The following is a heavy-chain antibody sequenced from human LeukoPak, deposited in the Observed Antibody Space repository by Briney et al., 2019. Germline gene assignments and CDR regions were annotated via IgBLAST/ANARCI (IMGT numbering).Heavy chain of an antibody. CDR3: VSTYSSSLEFDY. J-gene: IGHJ4*02. D-gene: IGHD6-6*01. V-gene: IGHV4-4*09. CDR2: IYTSGST. CDR1: GGSISSYY. Sequence: SETLSLTCTVSGGSISSYYWSWIRQPPGKGLEWIGYIYTSGSTNYNPSLKSRVTISVDTSKNQFSLKLSSVIAADTAVYYCVSTYSSSLEFDYWGQGTLVTVSS.